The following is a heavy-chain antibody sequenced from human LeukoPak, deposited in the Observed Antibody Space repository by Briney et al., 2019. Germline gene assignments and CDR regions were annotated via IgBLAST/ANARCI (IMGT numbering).Heavy chain of an antibody. CDR2: ISYDGSNK. CDR3: AKKSPGSYQSLPES. V-gene: IGHV3-30*18. J-gene: IGHJ5*02. CDR1: GFTFSSHG. D-gene: IGHD3-10*01. Sequence: PGGSLRLSCAASGFTFSSHGMHWVRQAPGRGLGWVAVISYDGSNKHHAESVKGRFAISRDNSKNTLYLQMNSLRTEDTAVYYCAKKSPGSYQSLPESWGQGTLVTVSS.